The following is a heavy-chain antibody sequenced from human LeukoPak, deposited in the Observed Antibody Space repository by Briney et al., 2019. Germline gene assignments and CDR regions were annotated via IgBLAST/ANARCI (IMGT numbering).Heavy chain of an antibody. D-gene: IGHD1-14*01. V-gene: IGHV6-1*01. CDR1: GDSVSSTNVG. CDR3: ARGTAFDI. CDR2: TYYRSQFYN. J-gene: IGHJ3*02. Sequence: SQTLSLTCPISGDSVSSTNVGWNWIRQSPSSGLEWLGRTYYRSQFYNDYADSVKGRITITPDTSKNQFSLQLSSLTPDDTAVYYCARGTAFDIWGQGTMVTVSS.